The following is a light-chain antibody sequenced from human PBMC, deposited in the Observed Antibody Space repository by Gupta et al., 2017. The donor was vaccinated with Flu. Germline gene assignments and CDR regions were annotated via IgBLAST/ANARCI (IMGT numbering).Light chain of an antibody. V-gene: IGKV3-11*01. J-gene: IGKJ4*01. CDR2: DAS. CDR1: QSVSSY. Sequence: TQSPATLSLSPGERATLSCRASQSVSSYLAWYQQKPSQAPRLLIYDASNRATGIPARFSGSGSGTDFTLTISSLEPADFAVYYCQQRTNWPPSITFGGGTKVEIK. CDR3: QQRTNWPPSIT.